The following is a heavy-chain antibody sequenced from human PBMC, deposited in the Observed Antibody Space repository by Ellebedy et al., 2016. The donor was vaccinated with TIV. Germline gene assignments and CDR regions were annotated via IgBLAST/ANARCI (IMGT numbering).Heavy chain of an antibody. D-gene: IGHD3-3*01. CDR3: ARGEINGYYAFDY. J-gene: IGHJ4*02. CDR2: SYSGCAT. CDR1: GFSVSGNY. Sequence: GESLKISCSASGFSVSGNYMSWVRPAQGKGLESVSVSYSGCATYYADSVKGRFTIARHNSKNTLYLQMNSLRAEDTAVYYCARGEINGYYAFDYWGQGTLVTVSS. V-gene: IGHV3-53*04.